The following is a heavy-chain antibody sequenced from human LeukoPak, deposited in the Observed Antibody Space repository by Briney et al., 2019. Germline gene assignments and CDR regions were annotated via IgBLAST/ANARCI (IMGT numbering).Heavy chain of an antibody. J-gene: IGHJ4*02. Sequence: GGSLRLSCAASGFTFSTYWMSWVRQAPGKGLEWVANIKQDGSEKYYVDSVKGRFSISRDNTKNSLYRQVNSLRAEYTAVYYCARDFRGSLGYWGQGTLVTVSS. CDR1: GFTFSTYW. CDR3: ARDFRGSLGY. V-gene: IGHV3-7*01. CDR2: IKQDGSEK. D-gene: IGHD1-26*01.